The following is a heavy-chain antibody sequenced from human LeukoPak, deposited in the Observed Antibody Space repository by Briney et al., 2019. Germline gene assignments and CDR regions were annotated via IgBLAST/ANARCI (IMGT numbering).Heavy chain of an antibody. V-gene: IGHV3-23*01. CDR1: GFTFSSYA. CDR3: AKAHPLYYYDSSGYYFFDY. CDR2: ISGSGGST. D-gene: IGHD3-22*01. J-gene: IGHJ4*02. Sequence: GSLRLSCAASGFTFSSYAMSWVRQAPGKGLEWVSAISGSGGSTYYADSVKGRFTTSRDNSKNTLYLQMNSLRAEDTAVYYCAKAHPLYYYDSSGYYFFDYWGQGTLVTVSS.